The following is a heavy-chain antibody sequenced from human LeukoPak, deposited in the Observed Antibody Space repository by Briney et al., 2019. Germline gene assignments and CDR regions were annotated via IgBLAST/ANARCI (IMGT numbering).Heavy chain of an antibody. CDR3: ARDPGTVTIFHYMDV. D-gene: IGHD3-3*01. CDR1: GGSISSGGYY. J-gene: IGHJ6*03. CDR2: IYHSGST. V-gene: IGHV4-30-2*01. Sequence: SETLSLTCTVSGGSISSGGYYWSWIRQPPGKGLEWIGYIYHSGSTYYNPSLKSRVTISVDRSKNQFSLKLSSVTAADTAVYYCARDPGTVTIFHYMDVWGKGTTVTVSS.